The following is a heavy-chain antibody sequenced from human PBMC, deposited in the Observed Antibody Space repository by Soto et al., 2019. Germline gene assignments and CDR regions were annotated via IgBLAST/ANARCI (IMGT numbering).Heavy chain of an antibody. CDR3: ARSQGSSTSLEIYYYYYYGMDV. CDR1: GGTFSSYA. D-gene: IGHD2-2*01. J-gene: IGHJ6*02. V-gene: IGHV1-69*01. Sequence: QVQLVQSGAEVKKPGSSVKVSCKASGGTFSSYAISWVRQAPGQGLEWMGGIIPISGTANDAQKFQGRVTITADESTSTAYMELSSLRSEATAVYYCARSQGSSTSLEIYYYYYYGMDVWGQGTTVTVSS. CDR2: IIPISGTA.